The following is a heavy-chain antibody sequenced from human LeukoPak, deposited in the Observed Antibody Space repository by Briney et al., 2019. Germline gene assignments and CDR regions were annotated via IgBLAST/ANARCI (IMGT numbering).Heavy chain of an antibody. CDR1: GGSISSYY. J-gene: IGHJ4*02. Sequence: SATLSLTCTVSGGSISSYYWSWIRQSPGKGLEWIAYIDYSGITNYNPSLKSRVTISLDMSKNQFSLNVRSVTAADTAVYYCVRVLGSGWTGFDNWGQGTLVIVSS. CDR2: IDYSGIT. D-gene: IGHD6-19*01. V-gene: IGHV4-59*12. CDR3: VRVLGSGWTGFDN.